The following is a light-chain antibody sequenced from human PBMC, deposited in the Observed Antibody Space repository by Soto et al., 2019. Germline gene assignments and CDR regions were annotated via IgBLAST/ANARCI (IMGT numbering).Light chain of an antibody. CDR1: SADVASYNR. V-gene: IGLV2-18*02. J-gene: IGLJ3*02. CDR3: SSFTTSNTWV. CDR2: EVS. Sequence: QSALTQPPSVSGSPGQSVTISCTGASADVASYNRVSWYQQLPGTAPKLMIYEVSYRPSGVPDRFSGSKSGDTASLTISGLQAEDEADYYCSSFTTSNTWVFGGGTKLTVL.